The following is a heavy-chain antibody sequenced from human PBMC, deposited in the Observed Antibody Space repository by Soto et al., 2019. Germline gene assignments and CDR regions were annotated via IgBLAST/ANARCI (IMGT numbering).Heavy chain of an antibody. CDR1: GGSISSGGYS. D-gene: IGHD1-26*01. CDR2: IYHSGST. CDR3: ARDAPYSGSFFKH. V-gene: IGHV4-30-2*01. J-gene: IGHJ1*01. Sequence: TLSLTCAVSGGSISSGGYSWSWIRQPPGKGLEWIGYIYHSGSTYYNPSLKSRVTISVDRSKNQFSLKLSSVTAADTAVYYCARDAPYSGSFFKHCGQGTLVTVSS.